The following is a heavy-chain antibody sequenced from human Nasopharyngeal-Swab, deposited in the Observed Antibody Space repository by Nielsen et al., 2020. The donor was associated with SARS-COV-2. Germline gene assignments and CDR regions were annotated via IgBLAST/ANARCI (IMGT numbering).Heavy chain of an antibody. V-gene: IGHV4-39*01. CDR2: FYYSGST. J-gene: IGHJ6*03. D-gene: IGHD3-16*01. CDR3: ARNNPGSLVNYYYYMDV. Sequence: WIRQCQGKGLEWVGSFYYSGSTYYSRPLKSGVTISVDTSKNQFSLKLSSVTAADTAVYYCARNNPGSLVNYYYYMDVWGKGTTVTVSS.